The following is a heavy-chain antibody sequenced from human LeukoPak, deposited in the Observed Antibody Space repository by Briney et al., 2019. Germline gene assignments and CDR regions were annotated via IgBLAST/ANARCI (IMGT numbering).Heavy chain of an antibody. J-gene: IGHJ4*02. CDR1: GGTFSSYA. V-gene: IGHV1-69*13. CDR2: IIPIFGTA. Sequence: VASVKVSCKASGGTFSSYAISWVRQAPGQGLEWMGGIIPIFGTANYAQKFQGRVTITANESTSTAYMELSSLRSEDTAVYYCASGFWSGYPQNHFDYWGQGTLSPSPQ. D-gene: IGHD3-3*01. CDR3: ASGFWSGYPQNHFDY.